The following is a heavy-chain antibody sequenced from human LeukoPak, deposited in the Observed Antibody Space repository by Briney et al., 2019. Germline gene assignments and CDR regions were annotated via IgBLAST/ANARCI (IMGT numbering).Heavy chain of an antibody. CDR1: GYTFTGYY. J-gene: IGHJ5*02. V-gene: IGHV1-2*06. CDR2: INPNSGGT. D-gene: IGHD5-24*01. Sequence: ASVKVSCKASGYTFTGYYMHWVRQAPGQGLEWMGRINPNSGGTNYAQKFQGRVTMTRDTSISTAYMELSRLRSDDTAVYYCARAGRDGYNPNWFDPWGQGTLVTVSS. CDR3: ARAGRDGYNPNWFDP.